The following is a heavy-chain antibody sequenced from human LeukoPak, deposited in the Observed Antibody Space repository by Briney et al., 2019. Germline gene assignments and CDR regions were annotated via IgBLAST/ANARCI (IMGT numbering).Heavy chain of an antibody. V-gene: IGHV4-4*07. Sequence: SETLSPTCTVSGGSISSYYWSWIRQPAGKGLEWIGRIYTSGSTNYNPSLKSRVTMSVDTSKNQFSLKLSSVTAADTAVYYCARDFLDCSSTSCYTSFDYWGQGTLVTVSS. J-gene: IGHJ4*02. D-gene: IGHD2-2*02. CDR3: ARDFLDCSSTSCYTSFDY. CDR1: GGSISSYY. CDR2: IYTSGST.